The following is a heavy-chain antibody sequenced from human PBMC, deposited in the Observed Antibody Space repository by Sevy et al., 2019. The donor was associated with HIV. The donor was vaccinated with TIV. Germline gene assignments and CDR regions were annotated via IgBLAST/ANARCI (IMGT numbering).Heavy chain of an antibody. D-gene: IGHD5-12*01. V-gene: IGHV4-39*01. J-gene: IGHJ4*02. CDR2: IYYSGST. CDR3: ARGDRDGYNSFDY. Sequence: SETLSLTCTVSGGSISSSSYYWGWIRQPPGKGLEWSGSIYYSGSTYYNPSLKSRVTISVDTSKNQFSLKLSSVTAADTAVYYCARGDRDGYNSFDYWGQGTLVTVSS. CDR1: GGSISSSSYY.